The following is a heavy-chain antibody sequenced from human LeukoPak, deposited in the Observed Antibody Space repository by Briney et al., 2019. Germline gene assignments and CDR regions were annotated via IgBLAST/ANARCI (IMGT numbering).Heavy chain of an antibody. CDR1: GGSISSSSYY. J-gene: IGHJ4*02. D-gene: IGHD5-24*01. CDR2: IKQDGGEK. Sequence: ETLSLTCTVSGGSISSSSYYWGWIRQPPGKGLEWVANIKQDGGEKYYADSVKGRFTISRDSAKNSVYLQMNSLRDEDTAVYYCARHPGRWLQLDYWGQGTLVTVSS. V-gene: IGHV3-7*01. CDR3: ARHPGRWLQLDY.